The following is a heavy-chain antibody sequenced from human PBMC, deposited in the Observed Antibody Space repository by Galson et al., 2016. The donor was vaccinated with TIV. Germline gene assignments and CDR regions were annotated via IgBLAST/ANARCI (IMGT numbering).Heavy chain of an antibody. Sequence: SLRLSCAASGFTFRSYGMHWVRQAPGKGLEWVATISNDGSNKYYADSVKGRFTISRDDSENTLSLQMDSLKTEDTAVYFCAAVRSMTCYSLLRWGQGTLVTVSS. CDR3: AAVRSMTCYSLLR. D-gene: IGHD2-21*02. V-gene: IGHV3-30*03. CDR1: GFTFRSYG. J-gene: IGHJ4*02. CDR2: ISNDGSNK.